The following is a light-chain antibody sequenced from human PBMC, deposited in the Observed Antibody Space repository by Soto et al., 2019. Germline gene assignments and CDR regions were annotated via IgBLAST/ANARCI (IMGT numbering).Light chain of an antibody. CDR2: GAS. V-gene: IGKV3-15*01. CDR1: QSVSDN. Sequence: EIVMTQSPATLSVSPGERATLSCRASQSVSDNLAWYQQKPGQAPRLLIYGASTRATGIPARFSGSGSGTDFTLTISILQSEDFAVYYCQQSNNWPYTFGQGTKLDIK. J-gene: IGKJ2*01. CDR3: QQSNNWPYT.